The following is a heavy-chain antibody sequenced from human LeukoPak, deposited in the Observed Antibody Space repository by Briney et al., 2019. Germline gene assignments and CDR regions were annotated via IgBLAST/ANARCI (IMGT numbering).Heavy chain of an antibody. Sequence: SETLSLTCTVSGGSISSYYWSWIRQPPGKGLEWIGYIYYSGSTNYNPSLKSRVTISVDTSKNQFSLKLSSVTAADTAVYYCARDSRDCSGGSCSNWFDPWGQGTLVTGSS. CDR1: GGSISSYY. CDR2: IYYSGST. J-gene: IGHJ5*02. V-gene: IGHV4-59*01. CDR3: ARDSRDCSGGSCSNWFDP. D-gene: IGHD2-15*01.